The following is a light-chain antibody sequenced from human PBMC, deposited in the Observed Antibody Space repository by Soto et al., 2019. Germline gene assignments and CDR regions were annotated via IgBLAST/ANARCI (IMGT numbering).Light chain of an antibody. Sequence: DVQMTQSPSSLSASVGDRVTITCRASRDISSSLAWYQQKPGKVPKLLIYAASTLNAGVQSRFSGSGSGTFFTLTINSLQPEDVATYYCQKYNSAPNTFGRGTRLEI. J-gene: IGKJ2*01. CDR2: AAS. CDR1: RDISSS. CDR3: QKYNSAPNT. V-gene: IGKV1-27*01.